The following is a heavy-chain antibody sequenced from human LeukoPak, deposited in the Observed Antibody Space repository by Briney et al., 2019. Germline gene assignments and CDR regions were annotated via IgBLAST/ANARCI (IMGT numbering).Heavy chain of an antibody. CDR2: INSDGSST. CDR3: ARSAVAATSFDY. J-gene: IGHJ4*02. Sequence: GGSLRLSCAASGFTFSSYWMHWVRQAPGKGLVWVSRINSDGSSTSYADSVKGRFTISRDNANNTLYLQMNSLRVEDTAVYYCARSAVAATSFDYWGQGTLVTVSS. CDR1: GFTFSSYW. D-gene: IGHD2-15*01. V-gene: IGHV3-74*01.